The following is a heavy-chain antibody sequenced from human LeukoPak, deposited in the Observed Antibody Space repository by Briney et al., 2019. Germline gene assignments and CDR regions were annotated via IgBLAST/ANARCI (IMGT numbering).Heavy chain of an antibody. CDR1: GYIFTSYY. D-gene: IGHD6-19*01. J-gene: IGHJ4*02. Sequence: ASVKVSCKASGYIFTSYYMHWVRQAPGQGLEWMGWINPNSGGTNYAQKFQGRVTMTRDTSISTAYMELSRLRSDDTAVYYCARAGGGSSGWPFDYWGQGTLVTVSS. V-gene: IGHV1-2*02. CDR2: INPNSGGT. CDR3: ARAGGGSSGWPFDY.